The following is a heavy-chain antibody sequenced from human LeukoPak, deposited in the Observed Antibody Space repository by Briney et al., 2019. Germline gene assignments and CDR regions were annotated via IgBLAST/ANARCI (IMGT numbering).Heavy chain of an antibody. J-gene: IGHJ4*02. CDR2: ISSRSGTI. D-gene: IGHD5-18*01. CDR3: ARRIDTAMVIDY. Sequence: GGSLRLSCAASGFIFCSYSMNWVRQAPGKGLGWVSYISSRSGTIYYADSVKGRFTISRDNVKNSLYLQMNSLRAEDTAVYYCARRIDTAMVIDYWGQGALVTVSS. CDR1: GFIFCSYS. V-gene: IGHV3-48*01.